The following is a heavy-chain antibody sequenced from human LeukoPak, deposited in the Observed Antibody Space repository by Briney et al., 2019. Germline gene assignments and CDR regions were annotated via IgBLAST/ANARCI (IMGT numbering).Heavy chain of an antibody. J-gene: IGHJ5*02. CDR1: GGSISSGGYS. Sequence: SETLSLTCAVSGGSISSGGYSWSWIRQPPGKGLEWIGEIYHSGSTNYSPSLKSRVTISVDKSKNQFSLNLTSVTAADTAVYYCASLTADCSGGSCYRWFDPWGQGTLSPSPQ. D-gene: IGHD2-15*01. CDR3: ASLTADCSGGSCYRWFDP. V-gene: IGHV4-30-2*01. CDR2: IYHSGST.